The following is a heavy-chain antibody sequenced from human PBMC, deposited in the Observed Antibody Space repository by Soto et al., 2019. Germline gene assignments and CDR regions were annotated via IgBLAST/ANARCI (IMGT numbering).Heavy chain of an antibody. D-gene: IGHD3-9*01. V-gene: IGHV4-30-2*01. J-gene: IGHJ4*02. CDR3: ARWYYDILTGPHSYFDY. Sequence: QLQLQESGSGLVKPSQTLSLTCAVSGGSISSGGYSWSWIRQPPGKGLEWIGYIYHSGSTYYNSSLKSPVTISVDRSKNQFSLKLSSVTAADTAVYYCARWYYDILTGPHSYFDYWGQGTLVTVSS. CDR2: IYHSGST. CDR1: GGSISSGGYS.